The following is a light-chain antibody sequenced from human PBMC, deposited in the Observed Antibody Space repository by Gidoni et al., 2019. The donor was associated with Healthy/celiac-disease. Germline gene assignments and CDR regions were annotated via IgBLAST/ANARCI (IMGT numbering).Light chain of an antibody. CDR2: GAS. J-gene: IGKJ2*01. Sequence: EVVMTQSPATLSVSPGERATLSCRASQSVSSNLAWYQQKPGQSPRLLIFGASTRATGIPARFSGSGSGTEFTLPISSLQSEDFAVYYCQQYNNWPPYTFXQXTKLEIK. CDR1: QSVSSN. CDR3: QQYNNWPPYT. V-gene: IGKV3-15*01.